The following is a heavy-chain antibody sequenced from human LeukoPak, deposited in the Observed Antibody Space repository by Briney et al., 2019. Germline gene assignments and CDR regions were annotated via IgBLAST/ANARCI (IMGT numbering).Heavy chain of an antibody. V-gene: IGHV6-1*01. D-gene: IGHD2-2*01. CDR1: GDSVSINSVT. Sequence: SQTLSLTCAISGDSVSINSVTWNWIRQSPSRGLEWLGRTYYRSTWYNDYAVSVRGRITVNPDTSKNQFSLHLNSVTPEDMAVYYCARRLTQYDCFDPWGRGILVTVSS. CDR2: TYYRSTWYN. CDR3: ARRLTQYDCFDP. J-gene: IGHJ5*02.